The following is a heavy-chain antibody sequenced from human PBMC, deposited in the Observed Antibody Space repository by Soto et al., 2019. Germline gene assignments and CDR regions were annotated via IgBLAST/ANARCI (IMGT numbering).Heavy chain of an antibody. CDR1: GFTFTGYN. V-gene: IGHV1-2*04. CDR2: INPNSGGT. CDR3: ARDFSWIQPRYPYFYFGMDV. D-gene: IGHD5-18*01. Sequence: ASVKVSCKASGFTFTGYNIHWVRQAPGHGLEWMGWINPNSGGTNYARKLQGWVTMTRDTSISTAYMEVTRLKFDDTAVYYCARDFSWIQPRYPYFYFGMDVWGQGTTVTVSS. J-gene: IGHJ6*02.